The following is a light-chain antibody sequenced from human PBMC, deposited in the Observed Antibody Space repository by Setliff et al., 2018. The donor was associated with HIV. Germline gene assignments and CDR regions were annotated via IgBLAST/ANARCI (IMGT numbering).Light chain of an antibody. CDR1: SSDVGGYNS. CDR3: CSYAGSNIVI. CDR2: DVT. V-gene: IGLV2-11*01. J-gene: IGLJ2*01. Sequence: SALAQPRSVSGSPGQSVTISCTGTSSDVGGYNSVSWYQQHPGKAPKFIIYDVTKRPSGVPDRFSGSKSGNTASLTISGLQADDEAEYYCCSYAGSNIVIFGGGTKVTVL.